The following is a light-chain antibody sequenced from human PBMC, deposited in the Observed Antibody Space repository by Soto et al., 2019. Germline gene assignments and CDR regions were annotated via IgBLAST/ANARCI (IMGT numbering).Light chain of an antibody. V-gene: IGKV1-17*01. CDR1: QSISRH. CDR2: AAS. CDR3: QQRNSYPIT. J-gene: IGKJ5*01. Sequence: DIQMTQSPSSLSASLGDRVTITCRASQSISRHLNWYQQKPGKAPRLLIYAASSLQSGVPSRFSGSGSGTEFTLTISSLQPEDFATYYCQQRNSYPITFGQGTRLEIK.